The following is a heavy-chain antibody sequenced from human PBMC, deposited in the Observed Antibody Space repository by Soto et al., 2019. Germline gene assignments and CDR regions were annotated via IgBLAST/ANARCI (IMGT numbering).Heavy chain of an antibody. Sequence: PGGSLRLSCAASGFTFSSYALSWVRQAPGKGLEWVSAMSGNGGSTYYADSVKGRFTISRDNSKNTLYLQMNSLRAEDTAVYYCVMHCRLVGLTGSNLYCYWGQGTLVTVYS. J-gene: IGHJ4*02. V-gene: IGHV3-23*01. D-gene: IGHD1-20*01. CDR2: MSGNGGST. CDR1: GFTFSSYA. CDR3: VMHCRLVGLTGSNLYCY.